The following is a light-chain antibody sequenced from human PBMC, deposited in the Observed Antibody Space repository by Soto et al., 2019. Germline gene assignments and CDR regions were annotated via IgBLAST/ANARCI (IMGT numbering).Light chain of an antibody. CDR1: SSNIGADYD. Sequence: QLVLTQPPSVSGAPGQRVTISCTGSSSNIGADYDVHWYQQLPGTAPKLLIYGNSNRPSGVPDRFSGSKSGTSASLAITGLQAEDEADYYCQSYDSSLSAVVFGGGTMVTVL. CDR3: QSYDSSLSAVV. J-gene: IGLJ3*02. CDR2: GNS. V-gene: IGLV1-40*01.